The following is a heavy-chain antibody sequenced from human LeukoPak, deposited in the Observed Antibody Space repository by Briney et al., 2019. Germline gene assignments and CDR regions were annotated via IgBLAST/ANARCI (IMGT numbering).Heavy chain of an antibody. V-gene: IGHV4-59*01. CDR1: GGSISGSF. CDR2: IYYSGST. J-gene: IGHJ5*01. Sequence: SETLSLTCTVSGGSISGSFWSWIRQPSVKGLEWIGYIYYSGSTNYNPYLMSRVTISVDTSRNQFSLKLSSVTAADTAVYYCARLPYSSGWFVYWGQGTLVTVSS. D-gene: IGHD6-19*01. CDR3: ARLPYSSGWFVY.